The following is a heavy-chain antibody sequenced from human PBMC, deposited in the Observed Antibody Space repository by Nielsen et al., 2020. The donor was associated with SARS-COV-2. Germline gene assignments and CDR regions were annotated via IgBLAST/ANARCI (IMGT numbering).Heavy chain of an antibody. Sequence: SGPTLVKPTPTLTLTCTFSGFSLSTSGVGVGWIRQPPGKALEWLALIYWDDDKRYSPSLKSRLTITKDTSKNQVVLTMTNMDPVDTATYYCAHSECQAYSSGWYGWCGGNWFDPWGQGTLVTVSS. CDR2: IYWDDDK. D-gene: IGHD6-19*01. CDR1: GFSLSTSGVG. CDR3: AHSECQAYSSGWYGWCGGNWFDP. V-gene: IGHV2-5*02. J-gene: IGHJ5*02.